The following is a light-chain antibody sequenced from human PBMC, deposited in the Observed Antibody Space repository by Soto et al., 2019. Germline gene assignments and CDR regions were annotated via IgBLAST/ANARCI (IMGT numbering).Light chain of an antibody. J-gene: IGKJ4*01. CDR3: QQYDSSPLT. Sequence: VVLTQSPATLSLSPGERATLSCRTSLSVSVYLDWYQQKPGQAPRLLISDASNGATAIPDRFSGSGSGTDFTLTISRLDPEDFAVYYCQQYDSSPLTFGGGTKVDIK. CDR1: LSVSVY. V-gene: IGKV3-11*01. CDR2: DAS.